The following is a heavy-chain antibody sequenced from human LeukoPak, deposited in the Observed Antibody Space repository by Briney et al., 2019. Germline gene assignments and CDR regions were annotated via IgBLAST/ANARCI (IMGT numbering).Heavy chain of an antibody. D-gene: IGHD3-22*01. Sequence: PGGSLRLSCAASGFTVSSNYMSWVRQAPGKGLEWVSVIYSGGSTYYADSVKGRFTISRDNSKNTLYLQMNSLRAEDTAVYYCAREAYYDSSGYRFDYWGQGTLVTVSS. J-gene: IGHJ4*02. CDR1: GFTVSSNY. CDR2: IYSGGST. V-gene: IGHV3-53*01. CDR3: AREAYYDSSGYRFDY.